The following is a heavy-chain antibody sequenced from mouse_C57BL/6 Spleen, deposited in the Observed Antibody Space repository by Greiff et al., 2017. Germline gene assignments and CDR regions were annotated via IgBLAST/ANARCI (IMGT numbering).Heavy chain of an antibody. D-gene: IGHD4-1*02. Sequence: VQLVESGGGLVKPGGSLKLSCAASGFTFSDYGMHWVRQAPEKGLEWVAYISSGSSTIYYADRVKGRFTVSKDSAEDTLFLQMTSLRSEDTAMYYCARSTGTRFAYWGQGTLVTVSA. CDR1: GFTFSDYG. J-gene: IGHJ3*01. CDR2: ISSGSSTI. CDR3: ARSTGTRFAY. V-gene: IGHV5-17*01.